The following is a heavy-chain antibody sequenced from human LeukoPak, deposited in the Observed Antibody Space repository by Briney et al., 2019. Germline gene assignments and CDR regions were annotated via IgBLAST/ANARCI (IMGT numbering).Heavy chain of an antibody. V-gene: IGHV3-23*01. J-gene: IGHJ4*02. CDR3: AKRRQWLVYYYFDY. D-gene: IGHD6-19*01. CDR1: GFTFSNYG. Sequence: PGGSLRLSCVVSGFTFSNYGMSWVRQAPGKGLEWVSAISGSGGSTYYADSVKGRFTISRDNSKNTLYLQMNSLRAEDTAVYYCAKRRQWLVYYYFDYWGQGTLVTVSS. CDR2: ISGSGGST.